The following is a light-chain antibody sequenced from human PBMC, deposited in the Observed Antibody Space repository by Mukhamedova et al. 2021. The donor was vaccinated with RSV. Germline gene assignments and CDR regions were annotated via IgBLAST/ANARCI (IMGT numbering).Light chain of an antibody. CDR2: DAS. V-gene: IGKV1-9*01. CDR1: QGISSY. Sequence: GDRVTITCRASQGISSYLDWYQQKPGKAPKLLIYDASTLQSGVPSRFSGSGSGTEFTLTISSLQPEDFATYYCQRYNSFPLTFGGG. J-gene: IGKJ4*01. CDR3: QRYNSFPLT.